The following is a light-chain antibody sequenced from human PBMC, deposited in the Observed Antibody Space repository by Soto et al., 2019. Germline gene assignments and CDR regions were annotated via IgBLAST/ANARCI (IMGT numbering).Light chain of an antibody. CDR1: QSVSSDY. CDR3: QQYGASPLT. J-gene: IGKJ4*01. CDR2: RAS. V-gene: IGKV3-20*01. Sequence: DIELTKSPGTLSLSHGDIATLSCRASQSVSSDYVAWYQQKPGQTPNVLIYRASIRATGIPDRFSGSGSGTDFTLTISRLEPEDFAVYYCQQYGASPLTFGGGTKVDIK.